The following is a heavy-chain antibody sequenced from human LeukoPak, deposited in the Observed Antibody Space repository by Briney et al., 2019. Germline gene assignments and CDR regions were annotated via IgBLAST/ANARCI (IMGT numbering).Heavy chain of an antibody. J-gene: IGHJ3*02. CDR1: GFTFSSYG. Sequence: PGRSLRLSCAASGFTFSSYGMHWVRQAPGKGLEWVAVISYDGSNKYYADSVKGRFTISRDNSKNTLYLQMNSLRAEDTAVYYCAKDNNGAAAGIIPGAFDNWGQGTMVTVSS. CDR2: ISYDGSNK. D-gene: IGHD6-13*01. V-gene: IGHV3-30*18. CDR3: AKDNNGAAAGIIPGAFDN.